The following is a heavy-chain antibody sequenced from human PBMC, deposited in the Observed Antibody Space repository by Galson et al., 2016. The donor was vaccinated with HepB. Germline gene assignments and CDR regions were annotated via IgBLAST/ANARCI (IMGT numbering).Heavy chain of an antibody. J-gene: IGHJ4*02. D-gene: IGHD2-8*01. CDR2: TYHTSNWYS. V-gene: IGHV6-1*01. CDR3: TKRCMTNTCHNADDF. Sequence: CAISGDSVSSKSAAWNWIRHSPSRGLERLGRTYHTSNWYSDYAVSVKSRITINPDTSKNQFSLQLNSVTPEDTATYHCTKRCMTNTCHNADDFWGQGTLVTVSS. CDR1: GDSVSSKSAA.